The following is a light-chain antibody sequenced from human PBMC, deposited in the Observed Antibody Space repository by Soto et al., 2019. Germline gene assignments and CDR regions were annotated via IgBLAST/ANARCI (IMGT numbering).Light chain of an antibody. CDR1: QSVISN. CDR2: GVS. CDR3: QQHTQWSIT. Sequence: VMTRCPSTLSVSQGERATLSCRASQSVISNLAWYQQKPGKAPRLLIYGVSTRETGIPARFSGSGSGTEFTLTISSLQSEDFAAYYCQQHTQWSITSGQATPTEIK. V-gene: IGKV3-15*01. J-gene: IGKJ5*01.